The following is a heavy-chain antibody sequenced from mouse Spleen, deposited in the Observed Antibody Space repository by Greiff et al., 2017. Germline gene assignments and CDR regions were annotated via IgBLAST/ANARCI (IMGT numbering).Heavy chain of an antibody. Sequence: VQLQQSGAELVRPGASVTLSCKASGYTFTDYEMHWVKQTPVHGLEWIGAIDPETGGTAYNQKFKGKAILTADKSSSTAYMELRSLTSEDSAVYYCTRDGSLYWYFDVWGAGTTVTVSS. CDR3: TRDGSLYWYFDV. CDR1: GYTFTDYE. V-gene: IGHV1-15*01. CDR2: IDPETGGT. J-gene: IGHJ1*01. D-gene: IGHD1-1*02.